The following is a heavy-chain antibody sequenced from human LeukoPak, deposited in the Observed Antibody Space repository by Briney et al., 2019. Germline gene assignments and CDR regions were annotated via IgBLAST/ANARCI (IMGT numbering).Heavy chain of an antibody. J-gene: IGHJ4*02. CDR3: ARTILGYSSSWYPSYYFDY. CDR1: GGSFSGYY. CDR2: IYYSGST. D-gene: IGHD6-13*01. V-gene: IGHV4-59*01. Sequence: SETLSLTCAVYGGSFSGYYWSWIRQPPGKGLEWIGYIYYSGSTNYNPSLKSRVTISVDTSKNQFSLKLSSVTAADTAVYYCARTILGYSSSWYPSYYFDYWGQGTLVTVSS.